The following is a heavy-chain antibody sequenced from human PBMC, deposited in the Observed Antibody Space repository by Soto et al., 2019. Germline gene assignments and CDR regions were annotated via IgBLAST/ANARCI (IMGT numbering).Heavy chain of an antibody. V-gene: IGHV4-59*01. CDR2: MYNTGST. Sequence: SETLSLTSSVSCYCITSYYSSWIKQPPGKGLEWIGYMYNTGSTIYNPSLKSRVTISVDTSKNQFSLKLNSVTAADTAVYYCARDLWGYCGADCYPLDVWGQGTTVT. CDR1: CYCITSYY. D-gene: IGHD2-21*02. J-gene: IGHJ6*02. CDR3: ARDLWGYCGADCYPLDV.